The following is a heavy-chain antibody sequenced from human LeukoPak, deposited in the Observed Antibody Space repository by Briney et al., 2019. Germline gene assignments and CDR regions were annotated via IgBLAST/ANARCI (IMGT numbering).Heavy chain of an antibody. CDR2: NSAYNGNT. CDR1: GYTFTSYG. V-gene: IGHV1-18*01. D-gene: IGHD3-10*01. J-gene: IGHJ4*02. Sequence: ASVKVSCKASGYTFTSYGISWVRQAPGQGLEWMGWNSAYNGNTNYAQKLQGRVTMTTDTSTSTAYMELRSLRSDDTAVYYCARDLRDTYGSGSTDYWGQGTLVTVSS. CDR3: ARDLRDTYGSGSTDY.